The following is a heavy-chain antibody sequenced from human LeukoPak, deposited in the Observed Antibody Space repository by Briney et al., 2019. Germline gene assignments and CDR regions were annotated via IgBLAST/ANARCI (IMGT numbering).Heavy chain of an antibody. J-gene: IGHJ3*02. CDR3: ARDFYFSGVTWFDTFDI. CDR1: GYTFDTFG. CDR2: ASGFNGDT. Sequence: ASVKVSCKASGYTFDTFGVSWVRQAPGQGLEWMGWASGFNGDTNYARKFQGRVTMTTDSFTTTAYMELRSLRSDDTAVYFCARDFYFSGVTWFDTFDIWGQGTMVTVSS. D-gene: IGHD2-15*01. V-gene: IGHV1-18*01.